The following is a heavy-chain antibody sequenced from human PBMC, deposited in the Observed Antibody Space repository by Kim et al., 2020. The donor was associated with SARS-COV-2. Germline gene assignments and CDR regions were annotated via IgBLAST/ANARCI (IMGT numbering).Heavy chain of an antibody. CDR3: ARAVGTYYFDY. V-gene: IGHV4-30-2*01. CDR2: IYHSGST. CDR1: GGSISSGDYS. D-gene: IGHD2-21*02. Sequence: SETLSLTCAVSGGSISSGDYSWSWIRQPPGKGLEWIGYIYHSGSTYYNPSLKSRVTISVDRSKNQFSLKLSSVTAADTAVYYCARAVGTYYFDYWGQGTLVTVSS. J-gene: IGHJ4*02.